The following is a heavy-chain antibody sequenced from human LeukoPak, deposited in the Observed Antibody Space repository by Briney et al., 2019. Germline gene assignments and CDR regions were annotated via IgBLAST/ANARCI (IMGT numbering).Heavy chain of an antibody. D-gene: IGHD4-17*01. CDR3: ARGPHDYGDYYLGF. Sequence: ASVKVSCKASGFTFTSYGISWVRQAPGQGLEWMGWISAYNGNTNYAQKLQGRVTMTTDTSTSTAYMELRGLRSEDTAVYYCARGPHDYGDYYLGFWGQGTLVTVSS. CDR2: ISAYNGNT. CDR1: GFTFTSYG. V-gene: IGHV1-18*01. J-gene: IGHJ4*02.